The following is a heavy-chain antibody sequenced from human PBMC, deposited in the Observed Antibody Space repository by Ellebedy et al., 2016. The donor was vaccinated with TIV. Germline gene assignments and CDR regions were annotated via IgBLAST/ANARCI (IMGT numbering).Heavy chain of an antibody. Sequence: GESLKISCAASGFTFSNYWMKWVRQAPGKGLEWVANIKQDGSEKYYVDSVKGRFTISRDNAKNSLFLKMNSLRVEDTAVYFCARGGYGRPFDCWGQGTLVTVSS. V-gene: IGHV3-7*03. CDR1: GFTFSNYW. D-gene: IGHD5-12*01. CDR2: IKQDGSEK. J-gene: IGHJ4*02. CDR3: ARGGYGRPFDC.